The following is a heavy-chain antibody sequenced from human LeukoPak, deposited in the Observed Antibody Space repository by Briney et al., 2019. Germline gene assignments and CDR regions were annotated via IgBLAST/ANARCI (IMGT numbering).Heavy chain of an antibody. J-gene: IGHJ4*02. Sequence: GESLKISCKGSGYNFTSYWIGWVRQMPGKGLGWMGIIYPGDSDTRYSPSFQGQVTISADKSINTAYLQWSSLKASDTATYYCARLDDSSGYYSYFDYWGQGTLVTVSS. CDR3: ARLDDSSGYYSYFDY. CDR2: IYPGDSDT. CDR1: GYNFTSYW. D-gene: IGHD3-22*01. V-gene: IGHV5-51*01.